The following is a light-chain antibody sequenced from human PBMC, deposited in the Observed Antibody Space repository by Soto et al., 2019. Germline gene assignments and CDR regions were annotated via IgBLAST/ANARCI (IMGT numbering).Light chain of an antibody. Sequence: DIQMTQSPSTLSASVGDRVTITCRASQSISSWLAWYQQKPGKAPKLLIYDASSLENGVPSRFSGSGSGTEFTLHISSLQPDDFATYYCQQYNSYWTFGQGTKVEIK. CDR1: QSISSW. CDR3: QQYNSYWT. V-gene: IGKV1-5*01. J-gene: IGKJ1*01. CDR2: DAS.